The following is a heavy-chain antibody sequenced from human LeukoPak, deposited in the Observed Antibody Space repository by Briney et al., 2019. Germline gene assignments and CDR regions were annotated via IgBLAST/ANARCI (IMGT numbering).Heavy chain of an antibody. Sequence: PGGSLRLSCAASGFTFSFYAMSWVRQAPGKGLEWVSAISGSAGSTYYADSVNGRFTSSRDNSKNPLFLQMSSLRAEDTAVYFCAKDPFAASLGELSRFDPWGQGTLVTVSS. CDR2: ISGSAGST. CDR3: AKDPFAASLGELSRFDP. J-gene: IGHJ5*02. D-gene: IGHD3-10*01. V-gene: IGHV3-23*01. CDR1: GFTFSFYA.